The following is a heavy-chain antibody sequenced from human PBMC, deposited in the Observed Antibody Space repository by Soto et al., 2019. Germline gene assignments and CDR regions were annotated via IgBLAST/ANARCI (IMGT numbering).Heavy chain of an antibody. D-gene: IGHD6-6*01. CDR2: IIPIFGTA. Sequence: SVKVSCKASGGTFSSYAISWVRQAPGQGLEWMGGIIPIFGTANYAQKFQGRVTITADESTSTAYMELSSLRSEDTAVYYCARAGHSSSSGYYFGYWGQGTLVTVSS. CDR1: GGTFSSYA. CDR3: ARAGHSSSSGYYFGY. J-gene: IGHJ4*02. V-gene: IGHV1-69*13.